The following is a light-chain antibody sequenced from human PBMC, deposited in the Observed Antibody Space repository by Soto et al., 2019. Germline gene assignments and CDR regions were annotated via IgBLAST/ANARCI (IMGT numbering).Light chain of an antibody. Sequence: QSSLTQPASVSDSPGQSITISCTGTISDVGGSNHVSWYRQHPGKAPKLMIYDVTNRPSGVSHRFSGSKSGSTASLIISGLQAEDEADYYCVSFTSSTTYVFGTGTKVTVL. CDR2: DVT. V-gene: IGLV2-14*01. J-gene: IGLJ1*01. CDR3: VSFTSSTTYV. CDR1: ISDVGGSNH.